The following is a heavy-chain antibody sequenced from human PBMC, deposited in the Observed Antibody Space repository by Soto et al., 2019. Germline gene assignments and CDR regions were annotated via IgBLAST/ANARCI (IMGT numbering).Heavy chain of an antibody. D-gene: IGHD2-15*01. V-gene: IGHV3-73*01. Sequence: GGSLRLSCAASGFTFSGSAMHWVRQASGKGLEWVGRIRSKANSYATAYAASVKGRFTISRDDSKNTAYLQMNSLKTEDTAVYYCTRGGVYCSGGSCYHYWGQGTLVTVSS. J-gene: IGHJ4*02. CDR2: IRSKANSYAT. CDR3: TRGGVYCSGGSCYHY. CDR1: GFTFSGSA.